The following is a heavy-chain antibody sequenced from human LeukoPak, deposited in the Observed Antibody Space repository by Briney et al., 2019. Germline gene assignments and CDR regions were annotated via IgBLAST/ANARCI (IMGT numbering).Heavy chain of an antibody. V-gene: IGHV1-18*01. CDR2: ISAYNGNT. Sequence: GASVKVSCKASGYTFTSYGISWVRQAPGQGLEWMGWISAYNGNTNYAQKLQGRVTMTTDTSTSTAYMELRSLRSDDTAVYYCARAPGRDCGGDCYSNGANDYWGQGTLVTVSS. CDR1: GYTFTSYG. J-gene: IGHJ4*02. D-gene: IGHD2-21*02. CDR3: ARAPGRDCGGDCYSNGANDY.